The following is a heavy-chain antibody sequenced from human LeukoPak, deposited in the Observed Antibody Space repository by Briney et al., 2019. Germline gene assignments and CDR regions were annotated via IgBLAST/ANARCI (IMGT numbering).Heavy chain of an antibody. V-gene: IGHV3-23*01. CDR1: GFTFSDYG. D-gene: IGHD4-17*01. Sequence: GGTMRLSCAASGFTFSDYGMSWVRQAPGKGLEWVSSISSTGGTTYYADSVKGRFTISRDNSKNTLFLQVNSLRAEDTAVYYCARETHDYGDYVDYWGQGTLVTVSS. CDR2: ISSTGGTT. J-gene: IGHJ4*02. CDR3: ARETHDYGDYVDY.